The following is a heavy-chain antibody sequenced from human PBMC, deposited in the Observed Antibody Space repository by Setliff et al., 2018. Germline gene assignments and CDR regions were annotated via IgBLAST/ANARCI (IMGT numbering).Heavy chain of an antibody. J-gene: IGHJ4*02. CDR3: ARWTARAVDY. Sequence: GGSLRLSCAASGFTFSTYRMHWVRQAPGKGLEWVAVIWDDGGNKYHADSVKGRFTISRDNAKNLLYLQMNSLRAEDTAVYYCARWTARAVDYWGQGTLVTV. CDR2: IWDDGGNK. V-gene: IGHV3-33*08. CDR1: GFTFSTYR. D-gene: IGHD6-6*01.